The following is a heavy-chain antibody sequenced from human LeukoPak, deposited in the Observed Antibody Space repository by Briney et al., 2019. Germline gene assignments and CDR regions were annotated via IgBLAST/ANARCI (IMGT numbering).Heavy chain of an antibody. CDR3: ASFRSCSSGCNWFDP. CDR2: ISSSSSTI. J-gene: IGHJ5*02. CDR1: GFTFSSYS. Sequence: GGSLRLSCAASGFTFSSYSMNWVRQAPGKGLEWVSYISSSSSTIYYADSVKGRFTISRDNAKNSLYLQMNSLRAEDTAVYYCASFRSCSSGCNWFDPWGQGTLVTVSS. D-gene: IGHD6-19*01. V-gene: IGHV3-48*04.